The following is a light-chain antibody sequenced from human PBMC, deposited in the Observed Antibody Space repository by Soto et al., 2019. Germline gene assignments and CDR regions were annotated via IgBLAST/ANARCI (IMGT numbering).Light chain of an antibody. V-gene: IGKV3-20*01. CDR2: GAS. Sequence: EIVLTQSPGTLSLSPGERATLSCRASQSVSSSSLAWYQQKPGQAPRLLIYGASSRATGIPDRFSGSGSGTDFTVTISRLEPEDFAVYYCQQYGSSPRTFGQGPRGKSN. CDR1: QSVSSSS. CDR3: QQYGSSPRT. J-gene: IGKJ1*01.